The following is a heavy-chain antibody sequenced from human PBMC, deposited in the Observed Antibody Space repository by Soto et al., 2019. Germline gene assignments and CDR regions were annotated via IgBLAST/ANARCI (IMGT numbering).Heavy chain of an antibody. J-gene: IGHJ4*02. CDR3: AKGNGAAGGRGAYFHS. D-gene: IGHD6-13*01. CDR1: GFTFRSYA. Sequence: QLLESGGGLVQPGGSLRLSCATSGFTFRSYAMSWVRQAPGKGLEWVSTITSSGGSTFYAGSVKGRFTISRDNSKSTLSLQLNSLKAEDTAIYYCAKGNGAAGGRGAYFHSWGQGTLVTVSS. V-gene: IGHV3-23*01. CDR2: ITSSGGST.